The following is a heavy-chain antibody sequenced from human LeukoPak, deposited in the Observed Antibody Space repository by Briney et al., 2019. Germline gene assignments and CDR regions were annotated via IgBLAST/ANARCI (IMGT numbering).Heavy chain of an antibody. D-gene: IGHD6-19*01. CDR1: GFTFSSYS. CDR3: ARDVAGTKDY. CDR2: ISSSSSYI. J-gene: IGHJ4*02. V-gene: IGHV3-21*01. Sequence: GGSLRLSCASSGFTFSSYSMNWVRQAPGKGLEWVSSISSSSSYIYYADSVKGRFTISRDNAKNSLYLQMNSLRAEDTAVYYCARDVAGTKDYWGQGTLVTVSS.